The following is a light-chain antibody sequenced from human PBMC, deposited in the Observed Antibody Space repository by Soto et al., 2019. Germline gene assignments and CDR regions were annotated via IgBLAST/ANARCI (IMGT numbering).Light chain of an antibody. V-gene: IGKV3-20*01. CDR3: QQYGSSGYT. J-gene: IGKJ2*01. CDR2: GAS. CDR1: QSVSSSY. Sequence: EIVLTQSPGTLSLSPGERATLSCRASQSVSSSYLAWYQQKPGQAPRLLIYGASSRATGIPDRFSGSGSGTGFTLTISGLEPEDFAVYYCQQYGSSGYTFGKGTKLEIK.